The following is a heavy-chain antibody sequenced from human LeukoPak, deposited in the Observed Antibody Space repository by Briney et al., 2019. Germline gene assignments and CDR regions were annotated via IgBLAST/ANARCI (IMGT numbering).Heavy chain of an antibody. Sequence: SETLSLTCTVSGGSIGTYYWTWIRQPLGKGLEWIGHIYYSGSTDYNPSLKSRVTISVDTSKNQFSLKLTSVTAADMAVYYCARGWYSSGRRFDYWGQGTLVTVSS. J-gene: IGHJ4*02. CDR1: GGSIGTYY. CDR3: ARGWYSSGRRFDY. D-gene: IGHD6-19*01. V-gene: IGHV4-59*01. CDR2: IYYSGST.